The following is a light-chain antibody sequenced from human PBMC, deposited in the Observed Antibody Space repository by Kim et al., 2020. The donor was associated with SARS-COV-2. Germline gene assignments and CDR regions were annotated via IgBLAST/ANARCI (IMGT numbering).Light chain of an antibody. J-gene: IGLJ1*01. Sequence: GQSITISCTGTSSDVGTYGLVSWYQLHPGKAPKFMIYEVTKRPSGVSHRFSGSKSGNTASLTISGLQAEDEADYYCCSYAGSITFVFGIGTKVTVL. V-gene: IGLV2-23*02. CDR3: CSYAGSITFV. CDR1: SSDVGTYGL. CDR2: EVT.